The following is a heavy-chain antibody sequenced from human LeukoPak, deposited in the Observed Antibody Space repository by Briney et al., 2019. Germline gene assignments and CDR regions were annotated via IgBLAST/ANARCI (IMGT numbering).Heavy chain of an antibody. J-gene: IGHJ6*03. D-gene: IGHD6-6*01. CDR3: ARDLKQLIYYYYYYYMDV. Sequence: SGGSLRLSCAASGFTFSNSAMNWVRQAPGKGLEWVSSINNVGSHIYYADSVKGRFTISRDNVKNSLYLQMNSLRAEDTAVYYCARDLKQLIYYYYYYYMDVWGKGTTVTVSS. V-gene: IGHV3-21*01. CDR1: GFTFSNSA. CDR2: INNVGSHI.